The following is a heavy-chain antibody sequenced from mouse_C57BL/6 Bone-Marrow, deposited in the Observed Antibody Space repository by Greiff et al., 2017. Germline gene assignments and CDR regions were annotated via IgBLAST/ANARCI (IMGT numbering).Heavy chain of an antibody. CDR2: IHPSDSDT. CDR1: GYTFTSYW. CDR3: AMQYYGSSGAWVAY. J-gene: IGHJ3*01. Sequence: VQLQQPGAELVKPGASVKVSCKASGYTFTSYWMHWVKQRPGQGLEWIGRIHPSDSDTNYNQKFKGKATLTVDKSSSTAYMQLSSLTSEDSAVYYCAMQYYGSSGAWVAYWGQGTLVTVSA. D-gene: IGHD1-1*01. V-gene: IGHV1-74*01.